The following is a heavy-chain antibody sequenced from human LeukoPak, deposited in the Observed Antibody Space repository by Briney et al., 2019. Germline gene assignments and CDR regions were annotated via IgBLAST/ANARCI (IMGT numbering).Heavy chain of an antibody. V-gene: IGHV4-30-4*08. J-gene: IGHJ5*02. CDR2: IYYSGST. CDR1: GGSVSSGDYY. Sequence: SETLSLTCTVSGGSVSSGDYYWSWIRQPPGKGLEWIGYIYYSGSTYYNPSLKNRVTISVDTSKNQFSLKLSSVTAADTAVYYCAEALYSYDSSGLGWFDPWGQGTLVTVSS. D-gene: IGHD3-22*01. CDR3: AEALYSYDSSGLGWFDP.